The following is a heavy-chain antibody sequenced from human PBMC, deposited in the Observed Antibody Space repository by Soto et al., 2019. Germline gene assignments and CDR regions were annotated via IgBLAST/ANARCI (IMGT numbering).Heavy chain of an antibody. CDR2: ISAYNGNT. J-gene: IGHJ6*02. CDR1: GYTFTSYG. V-gene: IGHV1-18*01. D-gene: IGHD5-12*01. Sequence: ASVKVSCKASGYTFTSYGISWVRQAPGQGLEWMGWISAYNGNTNYAQKLQGRVTMTTDTSTSTAYMELRSLRSDDTAVYYCARGGIVATTYYYCYGMDVWGQGTTVTVSS. CDR3: ARGGIVATTYYYCYGMDV.